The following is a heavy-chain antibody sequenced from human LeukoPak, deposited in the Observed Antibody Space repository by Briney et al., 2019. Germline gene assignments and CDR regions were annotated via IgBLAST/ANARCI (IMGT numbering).Heavy chain of an antibody. CDR1: GFTFSNYA. V-gene: IGHV3-23*01. D-gene: IGHD1-26*01. CDR3: AKDLAGSGSYSFDY. CDR2: ISGSGGST. Sequence: GGSLRLSCAASGFTFSNYAMNWVRQAPGRGLEWVSAISGSGGSTYYADSMKGRFTISRDNSKNTLYLQMNSLRAEDTAVYYCAKDLAGSGSYSFDYWGQGTLVTVSS. J-gene: IGHJ4*02.